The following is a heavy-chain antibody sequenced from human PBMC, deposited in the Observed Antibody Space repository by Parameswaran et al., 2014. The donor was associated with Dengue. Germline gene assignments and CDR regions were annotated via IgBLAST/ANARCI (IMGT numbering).Heavy chain of an antibody. CDR3: ARGVQWGFDN. V-gene: IGHV3-48*02. D-gene: IGHD1-26*01. Sequence: KWIRQPPGKGLGWVAYMTGDKNKIYYADSVKGRFTISRDNAKNSVFLQMNGLRDEDTAVYYCARGVQWGFDNWGQGTLVTVSS. CDR2: MTGDKNKI. J-gene: IGHJ4*02.